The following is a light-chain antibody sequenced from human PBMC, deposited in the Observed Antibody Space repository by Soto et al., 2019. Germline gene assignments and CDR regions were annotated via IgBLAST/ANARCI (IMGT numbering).Light chain of an antibody. J-gene: IGLJ3*02. CDR2: EVT. CDR3: SSYTSSSTRV. CDR1: SSVVGGYDY. V-gene: IGLV2-14*01. Sequence: QSVLTQPASVSGSPGQSITISCTGTSSVVGGYDYVSWYQQHPGKAPKLMIYEVTNRPSGVSNRFSGSKSDNTASLTISGLQAEDEADYYCSSYTSSSTRVFGGGTKLTVL.